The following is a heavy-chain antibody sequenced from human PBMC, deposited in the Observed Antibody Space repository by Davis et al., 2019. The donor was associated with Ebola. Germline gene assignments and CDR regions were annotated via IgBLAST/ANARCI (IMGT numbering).Heavy chain of an antibody. CDR2: INPGGGST. CDR1: GYTFTRYY. D-gene: IGHD2-2*01. CDR3: ARLGQQLLLGDWDY. Sequence: ASVKVSCKASGYTFTRYYIHWVRQAPGQGLEWLGIINPGGGSTTYSQKFQGRVTMTRDTSTSTVYMDLSSLRSEDTALYYCARLGQQLLLGDWDYWGQGTLVTVSS. J-gene: IGHJ4*02. V-gene: IGHV1-46*01.